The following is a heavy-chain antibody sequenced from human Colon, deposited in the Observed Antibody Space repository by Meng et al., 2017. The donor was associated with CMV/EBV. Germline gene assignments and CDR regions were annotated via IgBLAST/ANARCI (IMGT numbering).Heavy chain of an antibody. V-gene: IGHV1-2*02. CDR1: GYTFTGYY. D-gene: IGHD6-13*01. CDR3: AREGIAAAGNSGVYFDY. Sequence: ASVKVSCKASGYTFTGYYMHWVRQAPGQGLEWMGWINPNSGGTNYAQKFQGRVTMTRDTSISTAYMELSRLRSDDTAVYYCAREGIAAAGNSGVYFDYWGQGTLVTSPQ. J-gene: IGHJ4*02. CDR2: INPNSGGT.